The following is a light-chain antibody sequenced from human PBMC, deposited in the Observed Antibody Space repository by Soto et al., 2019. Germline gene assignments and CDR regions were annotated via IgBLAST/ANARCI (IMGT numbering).Light chain of an antibody. Sequence: EIFLTQSPGTLSLSPGERATLSCRASQSVSISYLAWYQQRPGQAPRLLIYGASSRATGIPDRFSGSGSGTAFTLNTSSIEPEDFEVYYCQQYGSSRWTFGQGTKVDIK. V-gene: IGKV3-20*01. CDR1: QSVSISY. CDR2: GAS. J-gene: IGKJ1*01. CDR3: QQYGSSRWT.